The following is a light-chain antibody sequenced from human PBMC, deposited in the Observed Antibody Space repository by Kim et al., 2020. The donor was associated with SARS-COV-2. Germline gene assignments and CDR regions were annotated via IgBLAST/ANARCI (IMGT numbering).Light chain of an antibody. CDR2: GKN. V-gene: IGLV3-19*01. J-gene: IGLJ2*01. CDR3: NSRDSCGNLVV. CDR1: SLRSYY. Sequence: ALGHTVRITCQGDSLRSYYASWYQQKPGQAPVLVIYGKNNRPSGIPDRFSGSSSGNTASLTITGAQAEDEADYYCNSRDSCGNLVVFGGGTQLTVL.